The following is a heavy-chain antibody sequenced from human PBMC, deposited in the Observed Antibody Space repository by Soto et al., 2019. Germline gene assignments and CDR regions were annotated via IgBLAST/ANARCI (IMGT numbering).Heavy chain of an antibody. J-gene: IGHJ4*02. Sequence: ASVKVSCKASGYTFTSYGISWVRQAPGQGLEWMGWISAYNGNTNYAQKLQGRVTMTTDTSTSTAYMELRSLRSDDTAVYYCGRVEEMATITDYWGQGTLVTVSS. D-gene: IGHD5-12*01. CDR3: GRVEEMATITDY. CDR2: ISAYNGNT. CDR1: GYTFTSYG. V-gene: IGHV1-18*01.